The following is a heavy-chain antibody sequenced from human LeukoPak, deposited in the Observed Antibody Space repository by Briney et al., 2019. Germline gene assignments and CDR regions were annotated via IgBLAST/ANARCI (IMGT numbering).Heavy chain of an antibody. CDR3: ARHYCSGGSCYSGRFDY. V-gene: IGHV1-46*01. Sequence: ASVKVSCKASGYTFTNNYLHWVRQAPGQGLEWMGMIYPRDGSTSYAQNFQGRVTVTRDTSTTTVHMELSSLRSEDTAVYYCARHYCSGGSCYSGRFDYWGQGTLVTVSS. D-gene: IGHD2-15*01. J-gene: IGHJ4*02. CDR2: IYPRDGST. CDR1: GYTFTNNY.